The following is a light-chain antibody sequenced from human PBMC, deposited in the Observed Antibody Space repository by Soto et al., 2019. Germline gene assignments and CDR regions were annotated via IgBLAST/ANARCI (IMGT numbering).Light chain of an antibody. CDR2: EVN. CDR1: SSDIGAHNF. J-gene: IGLJ1*01. CDR3: SSYTSRTTLNV. Sequence: QSALTRPASVSGSPGQAITVSCSGTSSDIGAHNFVSWYQQHPGKAPKLIIYEVNNRPSGVSNRFSGSKSGNTASLTISGLQAEDEADYYCSSYTSRTTLNVFGSGTKVTVL. V-gene: IGLV2-14*01.